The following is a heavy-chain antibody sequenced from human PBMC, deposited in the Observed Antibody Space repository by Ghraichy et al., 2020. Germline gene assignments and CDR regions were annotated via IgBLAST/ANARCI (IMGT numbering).Heavy chain of an antibody. CDR1: GFTFSSYA. CDR3: AKAWGYCSGGICPEYNWFDP. D-gene: IGHD2-15*01. J-gene: IGHJ5*02. CDR2: ISGSGGTT. V-gene: IGHV3-23*01. Sequence: GGSLRLSCAASGFTFSSYAMNWVHQAPGKGLEWVSRISGSGGTTYYADSVKGRFTISRDNSKNTLHLQMNSLRAEDTAVYYCAKAWGYCSGGICPEYNWFDPWGQGTLVTVSS.